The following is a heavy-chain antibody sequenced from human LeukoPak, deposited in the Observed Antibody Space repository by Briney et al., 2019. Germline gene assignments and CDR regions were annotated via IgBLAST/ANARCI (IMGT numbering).Heavy chain of an antibody. CDR3: ARDLCSGGSCYWFDP. D-gene: IGHD2-15*01. Sequence: PSETLSLTCTVSGGSISSYYWSWIRQPPGKGLEWIGYIYYSGSTNYNPSLKSRVTISVDTSKNQSSLKLSSVTAADTAVYYCARDLCSGGSCYWFDPWGQGTLVTVSS. J-gene: IGHJ5*02. V-gene: IGHV4-59*01. CDR1: GGSISSYY. CDR2: IYYSGST.